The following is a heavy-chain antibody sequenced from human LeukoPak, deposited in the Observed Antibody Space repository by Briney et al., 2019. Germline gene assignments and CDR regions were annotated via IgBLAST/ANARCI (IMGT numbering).Heavy chain of an antibody. V-gene: IGHV4-59*01. J-gene: IGHJ3*02. CDR3: ARVHRLVPGPFHI. CDR2: IYYSGST. Sequence: PSETLSVTCTVPGGSISSSYWSSIRQPPRKGLEWIGNIYYSGSTNYNPSLKSRVTISVDTSKNQFSLNLRSVTAADTAVFYCARVHRLVPGPFHIWGQGTMVIVSS. D-gene: IGHD6-6*01. CDR1: GGSISSSY.